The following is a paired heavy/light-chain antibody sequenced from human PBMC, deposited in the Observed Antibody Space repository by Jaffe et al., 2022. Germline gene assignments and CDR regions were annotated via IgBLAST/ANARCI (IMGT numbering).Heavy chain of an antibody. J-gene: IGHJ4*02. D-gene: IGHD2-21*02. CDR2: INHDGFGK. CDR1: GLTFRNFW. CDR3: AGGDLHY. V-gene: IGHV3-7*05. Sequence: EVQVVESGGGLVQPGGSLRLSCAASGLTFRNFWMSWVRQAPGKGLEWVATINHDGFGKYYVDSVKGRFTISRDNANNSVYLQMNSLRAEDTALYFCAGGDLHYWGQGTMVTVSS.
Light chain of an antibody. CDR1: SNNVGNQG. V-gene: IGLV10-54*01. J-gene: IGLJ3*02. Sequence: QAGLTQPPSVSKGLRQTATLTCTGNSNNVGNQGAAWLQQHQGHPPEVLSYRNNDRPSGVSERFSASRSGNTASLTIAGLQPEDEADYYCSAWDTSLNIWVFGGGTKLAVL. CDR2: RNN. CDR3: SAWDTSLNIWV.